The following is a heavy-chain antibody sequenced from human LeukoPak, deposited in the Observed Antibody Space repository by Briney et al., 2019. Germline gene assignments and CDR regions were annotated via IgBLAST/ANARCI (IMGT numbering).Heavy chain of an antibody. V-gene: IGHV3-66*01. CDR2: IYSGGGT. CDR1: GFTVSSNY. J-gene: IGHJ4*02. Sequence: GGSLRLSCAASGFTVSSNYMSWVRQAPGKGLEWVSVIYSGGGTYYADSVKGRFTISRDNSKNTLYLQMNSLRAEDTAVYYCARPDYYDSSGYPYWGQGTLVTVSS. D-gene: IGHD3-22*01. CDR3: ARPDYYDSSGYPY.